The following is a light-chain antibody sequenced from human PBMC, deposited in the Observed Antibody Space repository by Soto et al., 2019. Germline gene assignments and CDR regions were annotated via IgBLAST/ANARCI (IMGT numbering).Light chain of an antibody. J-gene: IGLJ1*01. V-gene: IGLV2-14*01. CDR2: EVS. CDR3: SSYSLRTAYL. Sequence: QSVLAQPASVSGSPGQSITISCTGTSSDVGGYDYVSWYQIHPGKAPKLMVFEVSNRPSGVSYRFSGSKSGNTASLTISGLQAEDEADYFCSSYSLRTAYLSGNGTKVTVL. CDR1: SSDVGGYDY.